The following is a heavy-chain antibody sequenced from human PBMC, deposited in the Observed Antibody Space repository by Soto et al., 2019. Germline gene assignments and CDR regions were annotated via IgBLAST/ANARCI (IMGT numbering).Heavy chain of an antibody. Sequence: PSETLSLTCSVSGGSVSSGSYYWSWIRQPPGKGLEWIGYIYNTGSTNYNPSLKSRVTISVDTSKNQFSLKLSSVTAADTAVYYCARGDEIVPAAILSQGFDYWGQGTLVTVSS. J-gene: IGHJ4*02. D-gene: IGHD2-2*02. V-gene: IGHV4-61*01. CDR1: GGSVSSGSYY. CDR3: ARGDEIVPAAILSQGFDY. CDR2: IYNTGST.